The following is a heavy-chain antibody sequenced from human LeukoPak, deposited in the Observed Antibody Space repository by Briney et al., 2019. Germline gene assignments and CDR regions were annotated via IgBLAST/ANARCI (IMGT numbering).Heavy chain of an antibody. Sequence: KPSETLSLTCAVCGGSFSSYYGIWIRQSPGKGLEWIGQINHSGSTDYNPSLKSRVTISVDTSKNQFSLRLSSVTAADTAVYYCAHSSSFHQYWGQGTLVTVSS. D-gene: IGHD2/OR15-2a*01. CDR3: AHSSSFHQY. J-gene: IGHJ1*01. CDR2: INHSGST. CDR1: GGSFSSYY. V-gene: IGHV4-34*01.